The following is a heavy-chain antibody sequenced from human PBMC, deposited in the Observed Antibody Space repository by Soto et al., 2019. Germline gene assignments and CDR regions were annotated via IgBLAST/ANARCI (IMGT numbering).Heavy chain of an antibody. CDR3: ARGLGRGLSSRWYPFAGY. Sequence: PTETLSLTCAVYGGSFSGYYWSWIRQPPGKGLEWIGEINHSGSTNYNPSLKSRVTISVDTSKNQFSLKLSSVTAADTAVYYCARGLGRGLSSRWYPFAGYWGQLTLVTVSS. CDR1: GGSFSGYY. D-gene: IGHD6-13*01. V-gene: IGHV4-34*01. J-gene: IGHJ4*02. CDR2: INHSGST.